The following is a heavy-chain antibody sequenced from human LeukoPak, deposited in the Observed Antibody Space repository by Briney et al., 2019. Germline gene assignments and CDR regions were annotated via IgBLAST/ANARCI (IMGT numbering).Heavy chain of an antibody. D-gene: IGHD3-10*01. Sequence: ASVKVSCKASGYTFTGYYMHWVRQAPGQGLEWMGWINPNSGGTNYAQKFQGWVTMTRDTYISTAYMELSRLRSDDTAVYYCARGGHYYGSGSYSDYWGQGTLVTVSS. CDR2: INPNSGGT. CDR3: ARGGHYYGSGSYSDY. J-gene: IGHJ4*02. CDR1: GYTFTGYY. V-gene: IGHV1-2*04.